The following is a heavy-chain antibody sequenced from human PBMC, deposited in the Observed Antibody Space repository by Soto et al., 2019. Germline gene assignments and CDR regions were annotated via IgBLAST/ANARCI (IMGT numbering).Heavy chain of an antibody. J-gene: IGHJ6*02. CDR2: IYSGGST. CDR3: ARDSTAGPAYYYYGMDV. CDR1: GFTVSSNY. D-gene: IGHD6-13*01. V-gene: IGHV3-53*01. Sequence: GGSLRLSCAASGFTVSSNYMSWVRQAPGKGLEWVSVIYSGGSTYYADSVKGRFTIFRDNSKNTLYLQMNSLRAEDTAVYYCARDSTAGPAYYYYGMDVWGQGTTVIVSS.